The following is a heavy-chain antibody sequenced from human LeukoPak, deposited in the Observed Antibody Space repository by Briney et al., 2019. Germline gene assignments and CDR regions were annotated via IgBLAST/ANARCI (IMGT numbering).Heavy chain of an antibody. Sequence: GGSLRLSCAASGFTFSNAWMSWVRQAPGEGLEWVGRIKSKTDGGTTDYAAPVKGRFTISRDDSKNTLYLQMNSLKTEDTAVYYCTTEGDCSGGSCYQGYWGQGTLVTVSS. CDR3: TTEGDCSGGSCYQGY. D-gene: IGHD2-15*01. CDR1: GFTFSNAW. J-gene: IGHJ4*02. V-gene: IGHV3-15*01. CDR2: IKSKTDGGTT.